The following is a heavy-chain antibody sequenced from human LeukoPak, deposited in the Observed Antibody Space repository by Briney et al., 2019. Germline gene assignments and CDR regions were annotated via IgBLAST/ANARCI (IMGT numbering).Heavy chain of an antibody. J-gene: IGHJ4*02. CDR1: GFAFSDYY. CDR2: INEDGSNK. Sequence: GGSLRLSCAASGFAFSDYYMRWIRQAPGKGLEWVANINEDGSNKWHLGSVKGRFTVSRDNARNSLYLQMNSLRVEDTAVYYCTRVIVAVPGYFDYFDFWGQGVLVTVSS. V-gene: IGHV3-7*01. CDR3: TRVIVAVPGYFDYFDF. D-gene: IGHD6-19*01.